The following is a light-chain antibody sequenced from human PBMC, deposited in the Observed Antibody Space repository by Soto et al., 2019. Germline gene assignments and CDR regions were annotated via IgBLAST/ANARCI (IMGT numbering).Light chain of an antibody. CDR1: LGIRND. V-gene: IGKV1-6*01. CDR3: LQDYNYPYT. J-gene: IGKJ2*01. Sequence: ALQMTQSPSSLSASVGDRVTIACRASLGIRNDLSWYQQRPGQAPKLLIYAASSLQSGVPSRFSGSGSGTDFTLTISSLQPEDFATYYCLQDYNYPYTFGQGTKLEIK. CDR2: AAS.